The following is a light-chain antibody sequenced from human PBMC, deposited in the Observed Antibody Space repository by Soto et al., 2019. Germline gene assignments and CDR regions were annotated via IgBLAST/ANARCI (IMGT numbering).Light chain of an antibody. J-gene: IGKJ1*01. CDR3: QQYGSSGT. Sequence: EIVLTQAPGTMALFPGRSGTLSCRASQSVSNNYLAWYQQKPGQAPRLLIYCESNRATRIPDRFSGSGCGTDFTLTISRLEPEDFAVYYCQQYGSSGTFGQGTQLEIK. CDR1: QSVSNNY. CDR2: CES. V-gene: IGKV3-20*01.